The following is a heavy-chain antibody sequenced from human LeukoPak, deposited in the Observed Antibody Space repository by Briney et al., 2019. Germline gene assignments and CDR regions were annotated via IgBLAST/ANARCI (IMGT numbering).Heavy chain of an antibody. Sequence: SETLSLTCAVYGGSFSSYYWSWIRQSPGKGLDWSAEINHRGDTNYNPSVKSRVTISVDTSKNQFSLKVTSLTAAGTAVYYCARGPTISETGYFDYWGQGTLVTVSS. CDR2: INHRGDT. V-gene: IGHV4-34*01. D-gene: IGHD1-1*01. CDR1: GGSFSSYY. CDR3: ARGPTISETGYFDY. J-gene: IGHJ4*03.